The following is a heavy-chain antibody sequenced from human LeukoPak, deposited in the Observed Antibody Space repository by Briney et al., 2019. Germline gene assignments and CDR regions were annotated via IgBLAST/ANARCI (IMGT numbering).Heavy chain of an antibody. V-gene: IGHV1-18*01. D-gene: IGHD2/OR15-2a*01. CDR3: ARDLYVAYYYYYYMDV. CDR2: ISAYNGNT. J-gene: IGHJ6*03. CDR1: GYTFTSYG. Sequence: ASVKVSCKASGYTFTSYGISWVRQAPGQGLEWMGWISAYNGNTNYAQKLQGRVTMTTDTSTSTAYMELRGLRSDDTAVYYCARDLYVAYYYYYYMDVWGKGTTVTISS.